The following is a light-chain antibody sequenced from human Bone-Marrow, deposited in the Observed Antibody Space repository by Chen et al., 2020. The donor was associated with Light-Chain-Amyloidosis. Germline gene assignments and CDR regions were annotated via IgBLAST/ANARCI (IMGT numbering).Light chain of an antibody. CDR3: QSADSSGTNEVI. CDR1: DLPTKY. V-gene: IGLV3-25*03. CDR2: RDT. Sequence: SYVLTQPPSVSVSPGQTAIITCSGDDLPTKYAYWYQQKPGQAPVLVIHRDTERPSGISERFSGSSSGTTATLTISGVQAEAEADYHCQSADSSGTNEVIFGGGTKLTVL. J-gene: IGLJ2*01.